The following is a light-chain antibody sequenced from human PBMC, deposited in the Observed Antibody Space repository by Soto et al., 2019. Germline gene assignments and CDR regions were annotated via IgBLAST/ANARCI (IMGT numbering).Light chain of an antibody. V-gene: IGKV3-20*01. J-gene: IGKJ1*01. CDR1: QSVSSSY. CDR2: GAS. CDR3: QQYSIWRT. Sequence: VLTQSPATLSLSPGERATLSCRASQSVSSSYLAWYQQIPGQAPRLLIYGASSRATGIPDRFSGSGSGTDFTLTISSLQSEDFAVYYCQQYSIWRTFGQGTKV.